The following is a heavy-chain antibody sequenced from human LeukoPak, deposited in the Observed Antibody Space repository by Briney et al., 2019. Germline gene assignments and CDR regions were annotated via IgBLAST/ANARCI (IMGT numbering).Heavy chain of an antibody. D-gene: IGHD3-10*01. CDR2: KRYDGSNK. V-gene: IGHV3-30*02. Sequence: GGSLRLSCAASGFTFSSYGMHWVRQAPGKGLEWVAFKRYDGSNKYYADSVKGRFTISRDNSKNTLYLQMNSLRAEDTAVYYCAKDLVVRGVIITSFDYWGQGTLVTVSS. CDR3: AKDLVVRGVIITSFDY. J-gene: IGHJ4*02. CDR1: GFTFSSYG.